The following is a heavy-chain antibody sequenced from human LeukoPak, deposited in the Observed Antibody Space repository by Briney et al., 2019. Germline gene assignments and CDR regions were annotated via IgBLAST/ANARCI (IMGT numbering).Heavy chain of an antibody. CDR3: AKGQLVDYGMEV. CDR1: GFTFSSYA. V-gene: IGHV3-30*18. D-gene: IGHD6-13*01. J-gene: IGHJ6*02. Sequence: GRSLRLSCAASGFTFSSYAMHWVRQAPGKGLEWVAVISFDGGHIYYADSVKGRFTISRDSSKNTLYLQMNRLRAEDTAIYYCAKGQLVDYGMEVWGQGTTVTVSS. CDR2: ISFDGGHI.